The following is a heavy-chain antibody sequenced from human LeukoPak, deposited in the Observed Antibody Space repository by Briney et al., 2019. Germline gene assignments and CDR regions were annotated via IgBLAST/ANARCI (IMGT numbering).Heavy chain of an antibody. CDR1: GFTFSNAW. V-gene: IGHV3-15*01. J-gene: IGHJ4*02. CDR2: IKSKTDGGTT. Sequence: PGGSLRLSCAASGFTFSNAWMSWVRQAPGKGLEWVGRIKSKTDGGTTDYAAPVKGRFTISRDDSKDTLYLQMNSLKTEDTAVYYCTTKRLRSPFDYWGQGTLVTVSS. D-gene: IGHD4-17*01. CDR3: TTKRLRSPFDY.